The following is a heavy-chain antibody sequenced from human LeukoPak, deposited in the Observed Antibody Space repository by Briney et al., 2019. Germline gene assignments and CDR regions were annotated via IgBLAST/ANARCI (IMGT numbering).Heavy chain of an antibody. CDR3: ARDGGYCSSTSCYTGWVPFDY. CDR2: ISSSSSTI. CDR1: GFTFSSYS. V-gene: IGHV3-48*01. D-gene: IGHD2-2*02. Sequence: PGGSLRLSCAASGFTFSSYSMSGVRQAPGEGLEWVLYISSSSSTIYYADSVKGRFTFSRDNAKNSLYLQMNSLRAEDTAVYYCARDGGYCSSTSCYTGWVPFDYWGQRTLVTVST. J-gene: IGHJ4*02.